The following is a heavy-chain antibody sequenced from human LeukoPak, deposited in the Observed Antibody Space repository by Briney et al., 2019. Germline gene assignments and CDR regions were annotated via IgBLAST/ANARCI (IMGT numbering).Heavy chain of an antibody. Sequence: PGGSLRLSCAASGFRFSDYYMTWIRQAPGKGLEWVSHITSSGSTIHYADSVKGRFTISRDNAKNSLYLQMSSLRAEDTAVYYCARIGSRWPNWFDPWGQGTLVTVSS. CDR2: ITSSGSTI. V-gene: IGHV3-11*01. J-gene: IGHJ5*02. D-gene: IGHD6-13*01. CDR3: ARIGSRWPNWFDP. CDR1: GFRFSDYY.